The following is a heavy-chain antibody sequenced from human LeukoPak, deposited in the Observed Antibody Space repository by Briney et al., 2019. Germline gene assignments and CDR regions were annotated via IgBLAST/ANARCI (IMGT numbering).Heavy chain of an antibody. CDR2: ISPTGST. D-gene: IGHD1-1*01. CDR3: ARQRIFDV. V-gene: IGHV4-34*01. Sequence: WETLSLTCTVYGGSFNDYYWNWIRQPPGKGLEWIGEISPTGSTNYNPSLKSRVTISVDTSRRQFSLKVSSVTAADTAVYYCARQRIFDVWGKGTTVTVSS. CDR1: GGSFNDYY. J-gene: IGHJ6*04.